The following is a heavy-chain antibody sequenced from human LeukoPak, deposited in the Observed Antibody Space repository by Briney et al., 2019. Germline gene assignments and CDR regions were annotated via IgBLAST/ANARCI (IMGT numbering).Heavy chain of an antibody. V-gene: IGHV3-23*01. CDR3: VRSTGYFYYGMDV. J-gene: IGHJ6*02. Sequence: GGSLRLSCAASGFSFTNYAIYWVRQAPGEGLEGVSVISGGGDTTYSDSVKGRFTISRDNSRSTVYLQMDSLRADDMAVYYCVRSTGYFYYGMDVWGQGTTVTVS. CDR2: ISGGGDT. CDR1: GFSFTNYA.